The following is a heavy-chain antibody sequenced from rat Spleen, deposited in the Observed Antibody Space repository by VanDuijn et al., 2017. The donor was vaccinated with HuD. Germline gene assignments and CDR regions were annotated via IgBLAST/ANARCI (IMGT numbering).Heavy chain of an antibody. J-gene: IGHJ2*01. Sequence: QVQLKESGPGLVRPSQTLSLTCTVSGFSLIRYNVHWVRQPPGKGLEWMGRMRYNGDTSFNSVLKSRLSISRDTSKNQVFLKMNSLQTDDTGTYYCTIHPRYWGQGVMVTVSS. D-gene: IGHD3-1*01. CDR1: GFSLIRYN. V-gene: IGHV2-63*01. CDR3: TIHPRY. CDR2: MRYNGDT.